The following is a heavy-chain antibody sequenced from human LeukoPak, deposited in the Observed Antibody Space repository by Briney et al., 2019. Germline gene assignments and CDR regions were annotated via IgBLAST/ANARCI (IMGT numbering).Heavy chain of an antibody. CDR1: EDSVSINSAA. V-gene: IGHV6-1*01. D-gene: IGHD6-13*01. CDR2: TYYRSKWYN. Sequence: SQTLSLTFAISEDSVSINSAAWNWIRQSPSRGLEWLGRTYYRSKWYNDYAVSVKSRITINPDTSKNQFSLQLNSVTPEDTAVYYCARERYSSSWYRDSFDYWGQGTLVTVSS. J-gene: IGHJ4*02. CDR3: ARERYSSSWYRDSFDY.